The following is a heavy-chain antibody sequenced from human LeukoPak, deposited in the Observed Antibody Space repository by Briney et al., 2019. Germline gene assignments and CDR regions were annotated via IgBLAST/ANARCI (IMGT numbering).Heavy chain of an antibody. CDR2: IIPILGIA. D-gene: IGHD4-17*01. J-gene: IGHJ4*02. CDR1: GYTFTGYY. V-gene: IGHV1-69*04. CDR3: ARVNHYGDYEGDY. Sequence: GASVTVSCKASGYTFTGYYMHWVRQAPGQGLEWMGRIIPILGIANYAQKFQGRVTITADKSTSTAYMELSSLRSEDTAVYYCARVNHYGDYEGDYWGQGTLVTVSS.